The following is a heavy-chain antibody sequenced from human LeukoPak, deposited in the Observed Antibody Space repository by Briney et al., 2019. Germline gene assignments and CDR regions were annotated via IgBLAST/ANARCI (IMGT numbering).Heavy chain of an antibody. CDR3: ARGRGYNWNYGYFDY. CDR2: ISYDGSNK. D-gene: IGHD1-7*01. CDR1: GFTFSSYA. V-gene: IGHV3-30-3*01. Sequence: PGRSLRLSCAASGFTFSSYAMHWVRQAPGKGLEWVAVISYDGSNKYYADSVKGRFTISRDNSKNTLYLQMNSLRAEDTAMYYCARGRGYNWNYGYFDYWGQGTLVTVSS. J-gene: IGHJ4*02.